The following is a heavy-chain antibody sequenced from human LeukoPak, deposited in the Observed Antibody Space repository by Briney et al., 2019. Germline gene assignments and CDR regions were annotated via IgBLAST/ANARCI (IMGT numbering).Heavy chain of an antibody. CDR1: GFTFSSYS. Sequence: GGSLRLSCAASGFTFSSYSMNWVRQAPGKGLEWVSSISSSSSYIYYADSVKGRFTISRDNSKNTLYLQMNSLRAEDTAVYYCARAGTYYYDSSGYSAASQQYYFDYWGQGTLVTVSS. CDR2: ISSSSSYI. J-gene: IGHJ4*02. CDR3: ARAGTYYYDSSGYSAASQQYYFDY. D-gene: IGHD3-22*01. V-gene: IGHV3-21*01.